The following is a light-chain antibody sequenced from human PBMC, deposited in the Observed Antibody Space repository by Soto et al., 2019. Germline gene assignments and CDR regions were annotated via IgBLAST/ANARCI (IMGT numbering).Light chain of an antibody. CDR3: QQYNNWPPQIT. V-gene: IGKV3-15*01. CDR2: GAS. CDR1: QSVSSN. J-gene: IGKJ5*01. Sequence: EIVMTQSPATLSVSPGERATLSCRASQSVSSNLAWYQQKPGQSPRLLIYGASTRATGLPARFSGSGSGTEFTLTISSLQSEDFAVYYRQQYNNWPPQITFGQGTRLEIK.